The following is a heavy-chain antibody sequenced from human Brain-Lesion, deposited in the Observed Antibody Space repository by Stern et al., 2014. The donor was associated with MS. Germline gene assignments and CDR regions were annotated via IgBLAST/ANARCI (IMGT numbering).Heavy chain of an antibody. D-gene: IGHD1-1*01. CDR3: AGAFGKYELLESFHM. Sequence: VQLQESGPGLVKPSQTLSLACAVSGASVGGGDWYWSWIRQPPGKGLEWLGHIYYSGTTYYKPSLKSRLIISLDTSKNQFSLNLTSVTAADTAVYYCAGAFGKYELLESFHMWGQGTMVTVSS. CDR1: GASVGGGDWY. CDR2: IYYSGTT. V-gene: IGHV4-30-4*01. J-gene: IGHJ3*02.